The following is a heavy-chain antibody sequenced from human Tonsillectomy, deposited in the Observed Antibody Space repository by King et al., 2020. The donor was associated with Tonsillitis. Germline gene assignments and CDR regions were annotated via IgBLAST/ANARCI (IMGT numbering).Heavy chain of an antibody. J-gene: IGHJ3*02. CDR1: VFTFSSYS. CDR2: IRSSSSYI. Sequence: QLVQSGGGLGKPGGSLRLSCAASVFTFSSYSMNWVRPAPGKGLECVSSIRSSSSYIHYADSVKGRVAIPRDNAKNSLYLQMNSLRAEDTAVYYCARHGSYSGAFDIWGQGTMVTVSS. CDR3: ARHGSYSGAFDI. V-gene: IGHV3-21*01. D-gene: IGHD1-26*01.